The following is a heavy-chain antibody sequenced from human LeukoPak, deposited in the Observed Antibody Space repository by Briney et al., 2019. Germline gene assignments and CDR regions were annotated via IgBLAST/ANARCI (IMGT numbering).Heavy chain of an antibody. J-gene: IGHJ3*02. CDR2: INHSGST. V-gene: IGHV4-34*01. CDR1: GGSFSGYY. CDR3: ARDKARGFDI. Sequence: KPSETLSLTCAVYGGSFSGYYWSWIRQPPGKGLEWIGEINHSGSTNYNPSLKSRVTISVDTSKNQFSLKLSSVTAADTAVYYCARDKARGFDIWGQGTMVTVSS.